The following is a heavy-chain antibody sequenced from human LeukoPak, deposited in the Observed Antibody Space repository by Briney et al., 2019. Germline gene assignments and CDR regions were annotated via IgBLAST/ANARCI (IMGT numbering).Heavy chain of an antibody. J-gene: IGHJ3*02. Sequence: SETLSLTCTVSGGSISSYYWSWIRQPPGKGLEWIGYIYTSGSTNYNPSLKSRVTMSVDTSKNQFSLKLSSVTAADTAVYYCATSSTSSRPSAFDIWGQGTMVTVSS. V-gene: IGHV4-4*08. CDR3: ATSSTSSRPSAFDI. CDR1: GGSISSYY. D-gene: IGHD2-2*01. CDR2: IYTSGST.